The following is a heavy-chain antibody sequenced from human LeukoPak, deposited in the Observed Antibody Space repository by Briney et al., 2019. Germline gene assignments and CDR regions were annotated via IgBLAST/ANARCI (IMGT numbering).Heavy chain of an antibody. D-gene: IGHD3-10*01. Sequence: SETLSLTCTVSGGSISSYYWSWIRQPPGKGLEWIGYIYYSGSTNYNPSLKSRVTISVDTSKNQFSLKLSSVTAADTAVYYCARGMVSGSGSTEYFDLWGRGTLVTVSS. CDR3: ARGMVSGSGSTEYFDL. V-gene: IGHV4-59*01. CDR1: GGSISSYY. CDR2: IYYSGST. J-gene: IGHJ2*01.